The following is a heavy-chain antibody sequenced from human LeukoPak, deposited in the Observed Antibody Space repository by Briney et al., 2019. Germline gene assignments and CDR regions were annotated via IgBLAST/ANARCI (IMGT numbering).Heavy chain of an antibody. J-gene: IGHJ4*02. CDR2: ISSDGSNE. Sequence: PGGSLRLSCAASGFTFSSYALHWVRQAPGKGLEWVAVISSDGSNEFYAGSVKGRFTISRDNSKNTLYLEMNSLRDEDTAVYYCAKSEAVLLMRYHLDSWGQGTLVSVSS. CDR3: AKSEAVLLMRYHLDS. CDR1: GFTFSSYA. D-gene: IGHD3-10*01. V-gene: IGHV3-30*18.